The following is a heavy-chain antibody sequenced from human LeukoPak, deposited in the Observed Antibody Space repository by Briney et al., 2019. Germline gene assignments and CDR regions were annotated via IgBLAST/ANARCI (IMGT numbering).Heavy chain of an antibody. CDR2: IYYSGST. J-gene: IGHJ4*02. CDR1: GGSISSSSYY. V-gene: IGHV4-39*01. CDR3: ARHLSKYHFLDDYGGDY. Sequence: SETLSLTCTVSGGSISSSSYYWGWIRQPPGTGLEWIGSIYYSGSTYYNPSLKSRVTISVDTSKNQFSLKLSSVTAADTAVYYCARHLSKYHFLDDYGGDYWGQGTLVTVSS. D-gene: IGHD4-17*01.